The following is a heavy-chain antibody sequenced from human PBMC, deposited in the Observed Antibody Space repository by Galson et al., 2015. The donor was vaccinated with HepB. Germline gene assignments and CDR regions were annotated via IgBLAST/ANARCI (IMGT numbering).Heavy chain of an antibody. V-gene: IGHV3-11*05. CDR3: ARGQDEMAPGHAFDI. CDR2: ISSSSSYT. J-gene: IGHJ3*02. D-gene: IGHD5-24*01. Sequence: SLRLSCAASGFTFSDYYMSWIRQAPGKGLEWVSYISSSSSYTNYADSVKGRFTISRDNAKNSLYLQMNSLRAEDTAVYYCARGQDEMAPGHAFDIWGQGTVVTVSS. CDR1: GFTFSDYY.